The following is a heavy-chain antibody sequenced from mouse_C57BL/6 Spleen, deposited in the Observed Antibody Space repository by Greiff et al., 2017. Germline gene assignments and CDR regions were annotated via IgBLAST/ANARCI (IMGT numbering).Heavy chain of an antibody. Sequence: EVKLVESVAELVRPGASVKLSCTASGFNIKNTYMHWVKQRPEQGLEWIGRIDPANGNTKYAPKFQGKATITADTSSNTAYLQLSSLTSEDTAIYYCARRYDGYIYAMDYWGQGTSVTVSS. CDR1: GFNIKNTY. CDR3: ARRYDGYIYAMDY. CDR2: IDPANGNT. J-gene: IGHJ4*01. D-gene: IGHD2-3*01. V-gene: IGHV14-3*01.